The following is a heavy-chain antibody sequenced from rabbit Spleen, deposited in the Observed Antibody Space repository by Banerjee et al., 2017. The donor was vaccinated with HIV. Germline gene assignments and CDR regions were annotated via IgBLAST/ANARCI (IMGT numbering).Heavy chain of an antibody. J-gene: IGHJ4*01. V-gene: IGHV1S45*01. D-gene: IGHD2-1*01. Sequence: EQLEESGGGLVKPEGSLTLTCKASGVSLNDKDVMCWVRQAPGKGLEWIACINIVTGKSVYASWVNGRFTISSHNAQNTLYLQLNSLTAADTATYFCVRDRANIGGDYGPYYFDLWGQGTLVTVS. CDR3: VRDRANIGGDYGPYYFDL. CDR2: INIVTGKS. CDR1: GVSLNDKDV.